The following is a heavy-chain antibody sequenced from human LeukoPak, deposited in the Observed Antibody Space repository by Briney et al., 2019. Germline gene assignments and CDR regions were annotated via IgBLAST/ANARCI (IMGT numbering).Heavy chain of an antibody. V-gene: IGHV1-46*01. Sequence: ASVKVSCKASGYTFTSYYMHWVRQAPGQGLEWMGIINPSGGSTSYAQKFQGRVTMTRDTSTSTVYMELSSLGSEDTAVYYCARDSGTTLFDYWGQGTLVTVSS. D-gene: IGHD1-1*01. CDR2: INPSGGST. J-gene: IGHJ4*02. CDR3: ARDSGTTLFDY. CDR1: GYTFTSYY.